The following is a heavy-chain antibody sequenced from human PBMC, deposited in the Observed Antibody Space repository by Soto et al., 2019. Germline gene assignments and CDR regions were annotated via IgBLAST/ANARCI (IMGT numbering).Heavy chain of an antibody. CDR1: GGSMSEYF. CDR2: IYYLVST. Sequence: SETLSLTCSVSGGSMSEYFWSWIRQSPGKGLEWIGYIYYLVSTDYNPSLKSRVTISVDTSKRQFSLRLTSVTAADTAVYYCAREGYDDLGSPYLAYWGPGKQVNVSA. D-gene: IGHD3-16*01. CDR3: AREGYDDLGSPYLAY. V-gene: IGHV4-59*01. J-gene: IGHJ4*02.